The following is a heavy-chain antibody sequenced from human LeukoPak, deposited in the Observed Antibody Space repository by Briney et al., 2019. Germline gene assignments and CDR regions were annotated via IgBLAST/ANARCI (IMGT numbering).Heavy chain of an antibody. CDR2: IGISGNFI. J-gene: IGHJ4*02. V-gene: IGHV3-21*04. Sequence: GGSLRLSCAASGFTFSSHSMKWVRQAPGKGLECVSSIGISGNFIYYADSVAGRFTISRDNAKKSLYLQINSLRTEDTAVYYCATKSGTYYNYWGRGSLVTVSS. CDR1: GFTFSSHS. CDR3: ATKSGTYYNY. D-gene: IGHD1-26*01.